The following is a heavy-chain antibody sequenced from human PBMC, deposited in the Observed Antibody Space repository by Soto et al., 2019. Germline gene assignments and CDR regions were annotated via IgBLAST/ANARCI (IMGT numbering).Heavy chain of an antibody. CDR2: TYYRSKWYN. D-gene: IGHD6-6*01. CDR3: ARGGGSSSSNWFDP. CDR1: GDSVSSNSAA. V-gene: IGHV6-1*01. Sequence: SQTLSLTCAISGDSVSSNSAAWNWIRQSPSRGLEWLGRTYYRSKWYNDYAVSVKSRITINPDTSKNQFSLERNSVTPEDAAVYYCARGGGSSSSNWFDPWGQGTLVTVSS. J-gene: IGHJ5*02.